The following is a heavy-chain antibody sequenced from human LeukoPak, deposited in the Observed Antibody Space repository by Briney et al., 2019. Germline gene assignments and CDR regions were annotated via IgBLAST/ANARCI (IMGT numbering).Heavy chain of an antibody. J-gene: IGHJ4*02. Sequence: KVSCKTSGYTFSTYYMHWVRQAPGQGLEWLGIIHPTDGSTSYTQKIQGRVTMTRDTATGTVYLELSSLRSEDTAVYWCARANGGGLDYWGQGTLITVSS. V-gene: IGHV1-46*01. CDR3: ARANGGGLDY. CDR1: GYTFSTYY. CDR2: IHPTDGST. D-gene: IGHD3-10*01.